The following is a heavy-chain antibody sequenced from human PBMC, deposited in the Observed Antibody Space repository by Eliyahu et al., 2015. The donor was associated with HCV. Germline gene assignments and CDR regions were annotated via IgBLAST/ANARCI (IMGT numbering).Heavy chain of an antibody. CDR3: ARVRDINSYYFDY. CDR2: MHSGSXET. Sequence: QVQLVQSGAEVMKPGASVKVSCRASGYIFTDYFIHXMRQAPGQGLEWXGWMHSGSXETGYAQKFQGRVTMTRDASISTAYMELSRLRSDDTAVYYCARVRDINSYYFDYWGRGTLLSVSS. V-gene: IGHV1-2*02. CDR1: GYIFTDYF. D-gene: IGHD2-21*02. J-gene: IGHJ4*02.